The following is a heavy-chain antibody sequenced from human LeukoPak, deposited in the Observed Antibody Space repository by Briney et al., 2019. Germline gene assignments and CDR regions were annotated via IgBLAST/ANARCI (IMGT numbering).Heavy chain of an antibody. CDR3: ARELDGSGSKNFDY. V-gene: IGHV3-7*01. D-gene: IGHD3-10*01. Sequence: GGSLRLSCAASGFTFSSYWMSWVRQAPGKGLEWVANIKQDGSEKYYVDSVKGRFTISRDNAKNSLYLQMNSLRAEDTAVYYCARELDGSGSKNFDYWGQGTLVTVSS. CDR1: GFTFSSYW. J-gene: IGHJ4*02. CDR2: IKQDGSEK.